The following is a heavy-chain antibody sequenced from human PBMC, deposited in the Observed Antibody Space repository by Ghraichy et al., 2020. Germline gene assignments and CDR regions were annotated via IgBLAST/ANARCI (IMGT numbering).Heavy chain of an antibody. J-gene: IGHJ4*02. CDR2: ISSSSSYI. CDR1: GFTFSSYS. D-gene: IGHD3-22*01. CDR3: ATLPMIVVVTNDY. Sequence: GESLNISCAASGFTFSSYSMNWVRQAPGKGLEWVSSISSSSSYIYYADSVKGRFTISRDNAKNSLYLQMNSLRAEDTAVYYCATLPMIVVVTNDYWGQGTLVTVSS. V-gene: IGHV3-21*01.